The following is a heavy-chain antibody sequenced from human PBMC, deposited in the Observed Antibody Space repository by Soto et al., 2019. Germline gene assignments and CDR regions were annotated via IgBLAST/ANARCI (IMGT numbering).Heavy chain of an antibody. CDR3: AAAAAPNGFDY. CDR1: GYTFTSYG. V-gene: IGHV1-18*01. CDR2: ISAYNGNT. D-gene: IGHD6-13*01. Sequence: PSVKVSCKASGYTFTSYGISWVRQAPGQGLEWMGWISAYNGNTNYAQKLQGRVTMTTDTSTSTAYMELRSLRSDDTAVYYCAAAAAPNGFDYWGQGTLVTVSS. J-gene: IGHJ4*02.